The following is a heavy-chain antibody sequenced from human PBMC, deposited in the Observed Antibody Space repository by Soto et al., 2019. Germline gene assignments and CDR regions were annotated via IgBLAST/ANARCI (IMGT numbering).Heavy chain of an antibody. CDR1: GFTFSSYA. D-gene: IGHD3-3*01. CDR2: ISGSGGST. CDR3: AAQKQNYAFWSGALGP. Sequence: PGGSLRLSCAASGFTFSSYAMSWVRQALGKGLEWVSAISGSGGSTYYADSVKGRFTISRDNSKNTLYLQMNSLRAEDTAVYYCAAQKQNYAFWSGALGPWGQGTLVTVSS. J-gene: IGHJ5*02. V-gene: IGHV3-23*01.